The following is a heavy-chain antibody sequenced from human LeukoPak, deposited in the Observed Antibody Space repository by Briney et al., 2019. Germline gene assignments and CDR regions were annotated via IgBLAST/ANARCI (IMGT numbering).Heavy chain of an antibody. V-gene: IGHV3-21*04. CDR2: ISNSSDYI. Sequence: GGSLRLSCAASGFIYSSYSINWVRQAPGKGLEWGSFISNSSDYIHYADSVKGRFTIPRDNAKHSLYLQMNSLRAEDTAVYYCARTRSSGGSAGADYWGQGTLVTVSS. CDR1: GFIYSSYS. D-gene: IGHD1-26*01. CDR3: ARTRSSGGSAGADY. J-gene: IGHJ4*02.